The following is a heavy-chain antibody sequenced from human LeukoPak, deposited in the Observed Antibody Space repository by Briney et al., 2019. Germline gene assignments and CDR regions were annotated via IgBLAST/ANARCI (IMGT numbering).Heavy chain of an antibody. Sequence: SETLSLTCTVSGGSISSSSYYWGWIRQPPGKGLEWIGSIYYSGSTYYNPSLKSRVTISVDTSKNQFSLKLSSVTAADTAVYYCARGERDPKWLAHWFDPWGQGTLVTVSS. J-gene: IGHJ5*02. V-gene: IGHV4-39*01. CDR2: IYYSGST. CDR3: ARGERDPKWLAHWFDP. CDR1: GGSISSSSYY. D-gene: IGHD6-19*01.